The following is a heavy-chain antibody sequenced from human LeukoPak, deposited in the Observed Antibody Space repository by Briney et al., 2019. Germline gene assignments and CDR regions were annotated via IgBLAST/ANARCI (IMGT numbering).Heavy chain of an antibody. V-gene: IGHV3-20*04. CDR1: GFTFYDYG. D-gene: IGHD1-26*01. CDR3: ARVRVVWDLDDAFDI. CDR2: INWNGGST. Sequence: RTGGSLRLSCAASGFTFYDYGMNWVRQAPGNGLEWVSGINWNGGSTGYADSVKGRFTISRDNAKSSLYLQMNSLSAEDTALYYCARVRVVWDLDDAFDIWGQGTMVTVSS. J-gene: IGHJ3*02.